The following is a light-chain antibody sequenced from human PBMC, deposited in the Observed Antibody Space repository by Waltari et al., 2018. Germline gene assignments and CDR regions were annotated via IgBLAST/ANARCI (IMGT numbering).Light chain of an antibody. CDR2: DVS. J-gene: IGLJ3*02. Sequence: QSPLTQPASLSGSPGQSITIPCPGSSSDIGYYNYVSWYQQHPARAPKLIIYDVSYRPSGVSDRFSGSKSGNKASLTISGLQAEDEADYYCSAYSTTSTWVFGGGTKVTVL. V-gene: IGLV2-14*03. CDR3: SAYSTTSTWV. CDR1: SSDIGYYNY.